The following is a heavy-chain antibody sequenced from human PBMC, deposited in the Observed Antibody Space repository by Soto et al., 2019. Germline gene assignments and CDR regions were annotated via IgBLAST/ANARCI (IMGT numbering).Heavy chain of an antibody. J-gene: IGHJ3*02. Sequence: QVQLVESGGGVVQPGRSLRLSCAASGFTFSSYGMHWVRQAPGKGLEWVAVISYDGSNKYYADSVKGRFTISRDNSKNTLYLQMNSLRAEDTAVYYCAKLTYYYDSSGYYRYDAFDIWGQGTMVTVSS. V-gene: IGHV3-30*18. CDR1: GFTFSSYG. CDR3: AKLTYYYDSSGYYRYDAFDI. D-gene: IGHD3-22*01. CDR2: ISYDGSNK.